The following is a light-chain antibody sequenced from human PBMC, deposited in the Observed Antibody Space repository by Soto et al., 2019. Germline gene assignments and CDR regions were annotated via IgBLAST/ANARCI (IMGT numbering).Light chain of an antibody. CDR3: QQYGSSPTRT. Sequence: EIVLTQSPGTLSLSPGERATLSCRASQSVSSSYLAWYQQKPGQAPRLLIYGASSRATGIPDRFSGSGSGTHFTLTVSRLEPEDFAVYYCQQYGSSPTRTFGQGTKVEIK. V-gene: IGKV3-20*01. CDR1: QSVSSSY. CDR2: GAS. J-gene: IGKJ1*01.